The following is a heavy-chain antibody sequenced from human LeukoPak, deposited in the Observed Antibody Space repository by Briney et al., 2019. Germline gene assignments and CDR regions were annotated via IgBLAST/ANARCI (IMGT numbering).Heavy chain of an antibody. D-gene: IGHD4-23*01. V-gene: IGHV4-34*01. CDR3: ARGGPVVLYPFEY. J-gene: IGHJ4*02. CDR2: INHSRST. CDR1: GGSFSGYY. Sequence: SETLSLTCAVYGGSFSGYYWSWIRQPPRKGLEWIGEINHSRSTNYNPSLKSRVTISVDTSRNQFSLKLSSVTAADTAVYYCARGGPVVLYPFEYWGQGTLVTVSS.